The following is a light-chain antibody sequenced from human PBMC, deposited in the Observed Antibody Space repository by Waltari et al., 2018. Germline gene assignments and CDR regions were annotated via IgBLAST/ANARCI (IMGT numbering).Light chain of an antibody. Sequence: QSALTQPASVSGSPGQSITISCTGTSSDVWSDNLVSWYQQHTGKAPKLMIYEGSKRPAGVSNRFSGSKCGNTASLTISGLQAEDEADYYCCSYAGSSTLFGGGTKLTVL. V-gene: IGLV2-23*01. CDR3: CSYAGSSTL. J-gene: IGLJ2*01. CDR2: EGS. CDR1: SSDVWSDNL.